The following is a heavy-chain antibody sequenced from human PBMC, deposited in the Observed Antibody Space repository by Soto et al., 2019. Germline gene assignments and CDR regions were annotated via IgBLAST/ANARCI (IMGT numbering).Heavy chain of an antibody. CDR3: ARGAHIVATIYVNWFDP. Sequence: QVQLVQSGAEVKKPGASVKVSCKASGYTFTSYGISWVRLAPGQGLEWMGWISAYNGNTNYAQKLQGRVTMTTDTSTSTAYMELRSLRSDDTAVYSSARGAHIVATIYVNWFDPWGQGTLVTVSS. V-gene: IGHV1-18*01. CDR1: GYTFTSYG. J-gene: IGHJ5*02. CDR2: ISAYNGNT. D-gene: IGHD5-12*01.